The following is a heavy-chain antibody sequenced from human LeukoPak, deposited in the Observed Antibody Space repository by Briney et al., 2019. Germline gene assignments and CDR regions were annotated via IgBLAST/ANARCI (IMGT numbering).Heavy chain of an antibody. D-gene: IGHD4-17*01. V-gene: IGHV4-38-2*02. CDR3: ARPAPYGDYIR. J-gene: IGHJ4*02. CDR2: IYHSGST. Sequence: SETLSLTCTVSGYSISSGYYWGWIRQPPGKGLEWIGSIYHSGSTYYNPSLKSRVTISVDTSKNQFSLKLSSVTAADTAIYYCARPAPYGDYIRWGQGTLVTVSS. CDR1: GYSISSGYY.